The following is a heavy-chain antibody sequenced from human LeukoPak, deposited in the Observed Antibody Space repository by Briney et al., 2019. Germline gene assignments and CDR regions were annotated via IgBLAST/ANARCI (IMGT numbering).Heavy chain of an antibody. CDR2: IYYSGST. J-gene: IGHJ6*02. CDR3: ARVEGYGMDV. Sequence: SETLSLTCTVSGGSISSYYWSWLRQPPGKGLEWIGYIYYSGSTNYNPSLKSRVTISVDTSKNQFSLKLSSVTAADTAVYYCARVEGYGMDVWGQGTTVTVSS. CDR1: GGSISSYY. V-gene: IGHV4-59*01.